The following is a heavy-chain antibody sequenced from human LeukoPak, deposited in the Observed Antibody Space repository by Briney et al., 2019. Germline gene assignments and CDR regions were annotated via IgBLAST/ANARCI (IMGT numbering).Heavy chain of an antibody. CDR2: VHYSGST. CDR1: GGSISGYF. D-gene: IGHD3-10*01. Sequence: PSETLSLTCTVSGGSISGYFWSWIRQPPGKRLEWIGYVHYSGSTNYNPSLNSRVTISVDTSKNQFSLRLRSVTAEDTAVYYCARYGITIVRGGKYYFDSWGQGTLVTVFS. CDR3: ARYGITIVRGGKYYFDS. J-gene: IGHJ4*02. V-gene: IGHV4-59*08.